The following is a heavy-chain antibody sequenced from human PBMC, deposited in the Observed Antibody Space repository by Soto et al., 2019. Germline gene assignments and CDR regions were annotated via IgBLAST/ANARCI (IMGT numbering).Heavy chain of an antibody. Sequence: QVQLVQSGAEVKKPGASVKVSCKASGYTFTSYAMHWVRPAPGQRLEWMGWINAGNGNAKYSQKFQGRVTITRETSASTAYMELSSLRSEDTVVYYCAREESSRWYLGAFDIWGKGTMVTVSS. CDR1: GYTFTSYA. CDR2: INAGNGNA. J-gene: IGHJ3*02. V-gene: IGHV1-3*01. D-gene: IGHD6-13*01. CDR3: AREESSRWYLGAFDI.